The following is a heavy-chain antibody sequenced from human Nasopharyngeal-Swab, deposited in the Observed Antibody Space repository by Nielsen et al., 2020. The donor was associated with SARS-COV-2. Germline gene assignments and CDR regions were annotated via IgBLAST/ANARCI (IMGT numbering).Heavy chain of an antibody. V-gene: IGHV1-18*03. D-gene: IGHD4-17*01. Sequence: WVRQAPGQGLEWMGWISAYNGNTNYAQKLQGRVTMTTDTSTSTAYMELRSLRSDDMAVYYCARRGDYGDYYFDYWGQGTLVTVSS. J-gene: IGHJ4*02. CDR2: ISAYNGNT. CDR3: ARRGDYGDYYFDY.